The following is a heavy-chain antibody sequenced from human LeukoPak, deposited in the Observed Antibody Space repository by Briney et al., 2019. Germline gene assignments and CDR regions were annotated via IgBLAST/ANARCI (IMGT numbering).Heavy chain of an antibody. CDR1: GGSISSGAYS. CDR3: ALFEVVVGSTQDF. J-gene: IGHJ4*02. Sequence: SETLSLTCDVYGGSISSGAYSWSWVRQPPGKGLEWIGYIYYSGSTNYNPSLKSRVTISVDTSKNQFSLKLTSVTAADTAVYYCALFEVVVGSTQDFWGQGTLVTVSS. V-gene: IGHV4-30-4*07. D-gene: IGHD2-15*01. CDR2: IYYSGST.